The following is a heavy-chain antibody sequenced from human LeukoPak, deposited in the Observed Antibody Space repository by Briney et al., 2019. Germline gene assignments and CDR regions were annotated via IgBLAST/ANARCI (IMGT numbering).Heavy chain of an antibody. CDR2: IYPGDSDT. D-gene: IGHD5-24*01. J-gene: IGHJ4*02. CDR1: GYSFTTYW. CDR3: VSAKVATIGPFDY. V-gene: IGHV5-51*01. Sequence: GESLKISCKSSGYSFTTYWIGWVRQMPGKGLEWMGIIYPGDSDTRYSPSFQGQVTISADESISTAYLQWSSLKASDTAMYYCVSAKVATIGPFDYWGQGTLVTVSS.